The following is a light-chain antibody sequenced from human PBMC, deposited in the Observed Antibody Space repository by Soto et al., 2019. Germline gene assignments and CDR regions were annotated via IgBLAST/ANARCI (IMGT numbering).Light chain of an antibody. CDR3: SSYTSSITRV. CDR1: SSDVGGYNY. CDR2: EVT. Sequence: QSALTQPASVSGSPGQSITISCTGTSSDVGGYNYVSWYQQHPGKAPKLIIYEVTNRPSGVSNRFSGSKSGNTASLTISGLQADDDADYYCSSYTSSITRVFGGGTKVTVL. J-gene: IGLJ3*02. V-gene: IGLV2-14*01.